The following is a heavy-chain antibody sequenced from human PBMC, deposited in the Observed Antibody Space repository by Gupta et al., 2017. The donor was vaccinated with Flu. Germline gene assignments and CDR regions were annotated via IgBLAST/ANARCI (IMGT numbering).Heavy chain of an antibody. D-gene: IGHD6-13*01. V-gene: IGHV2-5*02. CDR2: IFWDDDK. CDR1: GAS. J-gene: IGHJ4*02. CDR3: AHRKSIAAAAYDY. Sequence: GASLGWIRQPPGQALEWLALIFWDDDKRYSPSLKSRLTITKDTSKNQVVLTITDMDPVDTATYFCAHRKSIAAAAYDYWSQGTLVTVSS.